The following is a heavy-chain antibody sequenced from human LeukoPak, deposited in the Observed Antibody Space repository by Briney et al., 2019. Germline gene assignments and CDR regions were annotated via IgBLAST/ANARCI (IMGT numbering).Heavy chain of an antibody. Sequence: ASVKVSCKASGGTFSSYAISWVRQAPGQGLEWMGGIIPIFGTANYAQKFQGRVTITADESTSTAYMELSSLRSEDTAVYYCARVYHYYDSSGWGYWGQGTLVTVSS. J-gene: IGHJ4*02. CDR2: IIPIFGTA. D-gene: IGHD3-22*01. V-gene: IGHV1-69*13. CDR3: ARVYHYYDSSGWGY. CDR1: GGTFSSYA.